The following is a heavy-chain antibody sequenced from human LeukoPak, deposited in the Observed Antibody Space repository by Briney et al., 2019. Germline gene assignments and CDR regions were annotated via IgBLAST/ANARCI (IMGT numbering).Heavy chain of an antibody. V-gene: IGHV4-38-2*02. D-gene: IGHD5-24*01. CDR3: ARDGGYNSFDAFDI. CDR2: IYHSGST. J-gene: IGHJ3*02. Sequence: SETLSLTCTVSGYSISSGYYWGWIRQPPGKGLEWIGSIYHSGSTYYSPSLKSRVTISVDTSKNQFSLKLSSVTAADTAVYYCARDGGYNSFDAFDIWGQGTMVTVSS. CDR1: GYSISSGYY.